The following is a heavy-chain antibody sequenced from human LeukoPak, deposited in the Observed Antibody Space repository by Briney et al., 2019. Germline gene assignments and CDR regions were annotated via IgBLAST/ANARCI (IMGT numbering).Heavy chain of an antibody. CDR1: GFTVSSNY. CDR3: ARDGQRSGYYLQFDY. J-gene: IGHJ4*02. D-gene: IGHD3-22*01. V-gene: IGHV3-66*02. CDR2: IYSGGST. Sequence: GGSLRLSCAASGFTVSSNYMSWVRQAPGKGLEWVSVIYSGGSTYYADSVKGRFTISRDNSKNTLYLQMNSLRAEDTAVYYCARDGQRSGYYLQFDYWGQRTLVTVSS.